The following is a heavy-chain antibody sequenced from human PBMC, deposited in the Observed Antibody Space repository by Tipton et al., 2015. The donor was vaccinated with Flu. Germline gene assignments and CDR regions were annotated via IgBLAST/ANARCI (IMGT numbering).Heavy chain of an antibody. CDR3: AKAVAGTFDY. V-gene: IGHV3-9*01. CDR1: GFTFDDYA. D-gene: IGHD6-19*01. CDR2: ISWNSGSI. J-gene: IGHJ4*02. Sequence: SLRLSCAASGFTFDDYAMHWVRQAPGKGLEWVSGISWNSGSIGYADSVKGRFTISRDNAKNSLYLQMNSPRAEDTALYYCAKAVAGTFDYWGQGTLVTVSS.